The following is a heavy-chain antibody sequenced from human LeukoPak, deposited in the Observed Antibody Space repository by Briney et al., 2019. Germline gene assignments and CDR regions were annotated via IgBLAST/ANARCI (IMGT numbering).Heavy chain of an antibody. J-gene: IGHJ6*03. V-gene: IGHV3-11*04. CDR3: ARVLSGYYDSSGYPYYYYYYMDV. CDR2: ISSSGSTI. CDR1: GFTFSDYY. Sequence: PGGSLRLSCAASGFTFSDYYMSWIRQAPGKGLEWVSYISSSGSTIYYADSVKGRFTISRDNAKNSLYLQMNSLRAEDTAVYYCARVLSGYYDSSGYPYYYYYYMDVWGKGTTVTVSS. D-gene: IGHD3-22*01.